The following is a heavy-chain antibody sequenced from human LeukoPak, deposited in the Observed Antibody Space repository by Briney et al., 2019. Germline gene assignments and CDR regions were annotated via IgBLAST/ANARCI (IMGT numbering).Heavy chain of an antibody. V-gene: IGHV5-51*01. J-gene: IGHJ4*02. D-gene: IGHD2-2*01. CDR1: GYTFTNYW. CDR2: IYPGDSDT. Sequence: GESLKISCKGSGYTFTNYWIGWVRQMPGKGLEFMGIIYPGDSDTRYSPSFQGQVTISVNKSINTAYLQWSSLKASDTAMYYCARRSTSCAPWGYWGQGTLVTVSS. CDR3: ARRSTSCAPWGY.